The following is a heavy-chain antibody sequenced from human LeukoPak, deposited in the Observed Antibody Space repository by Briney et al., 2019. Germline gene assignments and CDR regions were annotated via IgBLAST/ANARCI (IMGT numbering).Heavy chain of an antibody. J-gene: IGHJ4*02. V-gene: IGHV3-21*01. CDR1: GFTFSSYI. D-gene: IGHD5-18*01. CDR2: ISSSSSYI. CDR3: ARSSYGERGRDY. Sequence: GGSLRLSCAASGFTFSSYIMNWVRQAPGKGLEWVSSISSSSSYIYYADSVKGRFTISRDNAKNSLYLQMNSLRAEDTAVYYCARSSYGERGRDYWGQGTLATVSS.